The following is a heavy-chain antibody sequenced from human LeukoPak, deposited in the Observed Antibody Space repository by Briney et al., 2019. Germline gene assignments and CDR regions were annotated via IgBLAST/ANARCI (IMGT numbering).Heavy chain of an antibody. Sequence: SETLSLTCAVYGGSFSGYYWSWIRQPPGKGLEWIGEIDHSGSTNYSPSLKSRVTISVDTSKNQFSLKLSSVTAADTAVYHCAREAMYSYGNNFDYWGQGTLVTVSS. CDR3: AREAMYSYGNNFDY. J-gene: IGHJ4*02. CDR1: GGSFSGYY. V-gene: IGHV4-34*01. D-gene: IGHD5-18*01. CDR2: IDHSGST.